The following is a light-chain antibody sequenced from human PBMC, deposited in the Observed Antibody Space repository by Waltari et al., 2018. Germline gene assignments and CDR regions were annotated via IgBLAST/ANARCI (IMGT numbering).Light chain of an antibody. CDR3: SSKTTRDTRL. J-gene: IGLJ3*02. Sequence: QSALTQPASASGSPGQSITISCTGTSSDIGAYTAVSWYQQHPGKAPKVVIYDVHNRPSGVSNRFSGSMSGNTASLTISGLQTEDEADYYCSSKTTRDTRLFGGGTKLTVL. CDR1: SSDIGAYTA. V-gene: IGLV2-14*03. CDR2: DVH.